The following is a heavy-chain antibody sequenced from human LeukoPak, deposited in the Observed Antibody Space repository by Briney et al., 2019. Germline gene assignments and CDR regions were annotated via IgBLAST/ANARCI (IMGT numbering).Heavy chain of an antibody. CDR2: IYYSGST. V-gene: IGHV4-39*07. J-gene: IGHJ5*02. CDR1: GGSISSSSYY. Sequence: SETLSLTCTVSGGSISSSSYYWGWIRQPPGKGLEWIGSIYYSGSTYYNPSLKSRVTISVDTSKNQFSLKLSSVTAADTAVYYCARSGAYVCSGGSCYWDWFDPWGQGTLVTVSS. D-gene: IGHD2-15*01. CDR3: ARSGAYVCSGGSCYWDWFDP.